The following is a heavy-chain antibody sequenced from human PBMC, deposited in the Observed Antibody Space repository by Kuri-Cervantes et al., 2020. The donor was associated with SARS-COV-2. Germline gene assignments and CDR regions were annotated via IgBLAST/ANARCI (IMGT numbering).Heavy chain of an antibody. CDR3: ARGKRITMVRGLVENGMDV. CDR1: GGTVTTYS. D-gene: IGHD3-10*01. V-gene: IGHV1-69*13. CDR2: FLPIFGTT. Sequence: SVKVSCKASGGTVTTYSLTWVRQAPGQGLEWMGAFLPIFGTTTYAQRFQGRVTITADESTSTAYMELSSLRSEDTAVYYCARGKRITMVRGLVENGMDVWGQGTTVTVSS. J-gene: IGHJ6*02.